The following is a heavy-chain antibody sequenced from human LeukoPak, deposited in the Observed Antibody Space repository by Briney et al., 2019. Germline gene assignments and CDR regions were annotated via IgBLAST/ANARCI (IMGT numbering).Heavy chain of an antibody. J-gene: IGHJ3*02. V-gene: IGHV1-24*01. Sequence: ASVKVSCKVSGYNLTELSMHWVRQAPGKGLEWMGGFDPEDGETIYAQKFQGRVTITEDTSTDTAYMELSSLRSEDTAVYYCARVWGYCSGGTCDDAFEIWGQGTMVTVSS. CDR2: FDPEDGET. CDR1: GYNLTELS. D-gene: IGHD2-15*01. CDR3: ARVWGYCSGGTCDDAFEI.